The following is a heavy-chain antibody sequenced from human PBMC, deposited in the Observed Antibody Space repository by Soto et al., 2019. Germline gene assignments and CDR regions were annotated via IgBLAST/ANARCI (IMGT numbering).Heavy chain of an antibody. Sequence: PSETLSLTCTVSGGSISSYYWSWIRQPPGKGLEWIGYIYYSGSTNYNPSLKSRVTISVDTSKNQFSLKLSSVTAADTGVYYCARASSRVPVGFYYYGMDVWGQGTTVTV. CDR3: ARASSRVPVGFYYYGMDV. CDR2: IYYSGST. V-gene: IGHV4-59*01. D-gene: IGHD1-1*01. J-gene: IGHJ6*02. CDR1: GGSISSYY.